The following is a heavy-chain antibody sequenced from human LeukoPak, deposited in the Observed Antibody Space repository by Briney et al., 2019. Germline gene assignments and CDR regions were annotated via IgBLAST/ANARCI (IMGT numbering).Heavy chain of an antibody. D-gene: IGHD3-10*01. CDR1: GYTFTCYY. V-gene: IGHV1-2*02. CDR3: ARQYYYGSGRPLGPFDY. J-gene: IGHJ4*02. CDR2: INPNSGGT. Sequence: ASVKVSCKASGYTFTCYYMHWVRQAPGQGLEWMGWINPNSGGTNYAQRFQGRVTMTRDTSISTAYMELSRLRSDDTAVYYCARQYYYGSGRPLGPFDYWGQGTLVTVSS.